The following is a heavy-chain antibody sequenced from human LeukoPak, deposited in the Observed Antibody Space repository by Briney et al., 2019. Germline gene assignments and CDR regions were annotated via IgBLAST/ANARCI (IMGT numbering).Heavy chain of an antibody. CDR2: IYSGGST. J-gene: IGHJ6*03. D-gene: IGHD3-16*01. Sequence: QPGGSLRLSCAAFGFTVSSNYMSWVRQAPGKGLEWVSVIYSGGSTYYADSVKGRFTISRDNSKNTLYLQMNSLRAEDTAVCYCARDAPFDPLWGYYYMDVWGKGTTVTVSS. V-gene: IGHV3-53*01. CDR1: GFTVSSNY. CDR3: ARDAPFDPLWGYYYMDV.